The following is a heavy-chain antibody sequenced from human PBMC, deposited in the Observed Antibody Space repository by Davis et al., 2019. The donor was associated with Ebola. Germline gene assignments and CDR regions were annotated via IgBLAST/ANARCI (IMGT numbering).Heavy chain of an antibody. CDR2: ISYDGSNK. Sequence: GESLKISCAASGFTFSSYDMHWVRQAPGKGLEWVALISYDGSNKYYADSVKGRFTISRDNSKNTLYLQMNSLRAEDTAVYYCAKRDYWGQGTLVTVSS. J-gene: IGHJ4*02. CDR3: AKRDY. CDR1: GFTFSSYD. V-gene: IGHV3-33*05.